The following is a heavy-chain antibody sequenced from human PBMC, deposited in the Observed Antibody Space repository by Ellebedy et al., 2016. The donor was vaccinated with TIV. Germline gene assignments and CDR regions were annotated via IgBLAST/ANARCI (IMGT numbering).Heavy chain of an antibody. CDR3: TRNPRKGGDRYPFDF. D-gene: IGHD2-21*02. CDR1: GFTFADYA. V-gene: IGHV3-49*03. CDR2: ISSERYGGRP. Sequence: PGGSLRLSCKTSGFTFADYALVWFRQAPGKGLEWVGFISSERYGGRPEHAATLKGRLTISRDDWNSIVYLQMNSLQSEDTAMYYCTRNPRKGGDRYPFDFWGQGTLVTVSS. J-gene: IGHJ4*02.